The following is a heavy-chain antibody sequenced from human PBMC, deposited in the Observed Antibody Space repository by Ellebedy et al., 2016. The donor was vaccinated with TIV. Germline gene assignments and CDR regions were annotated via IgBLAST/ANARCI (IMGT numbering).Heavy chain of an antibody. CDR1: GFTFSSYE. D-gene: IGHD2-8*02. CDR2: IYSGGST. J-gene: IGHJ5*02. CDR3: ARGGTTTGIGNWFDP. Sequence: LSLTCAASGFTFSSYEMNWVRQAPGKGLEWVSVIYSGGSTYYADSVKGRFTISRDNSKNTLYLQMNSLKAEDTAVYYCARGGTTTGIGNWFDPWGQGTLVTVSS. V-gene: IGHV3-66*01.